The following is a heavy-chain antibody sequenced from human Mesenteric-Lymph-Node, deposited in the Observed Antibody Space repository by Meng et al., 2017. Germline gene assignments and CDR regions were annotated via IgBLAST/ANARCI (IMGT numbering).Heavy chain of an antibody. J-gene: IGHJ4*02. CDR3: ARYGSGWSIDS. Sequence: SVKVSCKASGGTFSSYAISWVRQAPGQGLEWMGGIIPIFGTANYAQKFQGRVTITTDESTTTAYMELRSLRSDDTAVYYCARYGSGWSIDSWGQGTLVTVSS. V-gene: IGHV1-69*05. CDR2: IIPIFGTA. D-gene: IGHD6-19*01. CDR1: GGTFSSYA.